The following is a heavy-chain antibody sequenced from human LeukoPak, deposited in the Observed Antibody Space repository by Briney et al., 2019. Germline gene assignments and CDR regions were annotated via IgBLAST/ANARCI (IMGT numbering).Heavy chain of an antibody. CDR3: ARDYYDSPRFDP. V-gene: IGHV3-33*01. D-gene: IGHD3-22*01. J-gene: IGHJ5*02. Sequence: GRSLRLSCEASGFTFSRKGMHRVRQAPGKGLEWVAVIWYDGSKKYYADSAKGRFTISRDNAKNLLYLQMNSLRAEDTAVYYCARDYYDSPRFDPWGQGTLVTVSS. CDR1: GFTFSRKG. CDR2: IWYDGSKK.